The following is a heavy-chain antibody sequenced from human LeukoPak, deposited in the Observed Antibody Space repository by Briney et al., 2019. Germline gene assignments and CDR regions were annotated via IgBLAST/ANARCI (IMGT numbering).Heavy chain of an antibody. Sequence: PGGSLTLSCVGSGVNLYSSEMNWVRQAPGRGLERVGRIKSKTGGGTTDYAAPVKGRFTISRDDSKDTLYLQMNSLKTEDTAVYYCTTPRYSSGWFPDYWGQGTLVTVSS. D-gene: IGHD6-19*01. CDR1: GVNLYSSE. CDR3: TTPRYSSGWFPDY. V-gene: IGHV3-15*01. CDR2: IKSKTGGGTT. J-gene: IGHJ4*02.